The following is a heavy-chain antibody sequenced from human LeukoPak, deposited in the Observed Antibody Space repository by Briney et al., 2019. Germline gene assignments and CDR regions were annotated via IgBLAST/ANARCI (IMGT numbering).Heavy chain of an antibody. CDR2: ISYDGSNK. CDR3: AKHGVVTTSHFDC. D-gene: IGHD2-21*02. Sequence: GGSLRLSCAASGFTFSRYAMHWVRQAPGKGLEWVAVISYDGSNKYYVDSVKGRFTISRDNSKNTLFLQMNSLRAEDTALYYCAKHGVVTTSHFDCWGQGTLVTVSS. V-gene: IGHV3-30*04. J-gene: IGHJ4*02. CDR1: GFTFSRYA.